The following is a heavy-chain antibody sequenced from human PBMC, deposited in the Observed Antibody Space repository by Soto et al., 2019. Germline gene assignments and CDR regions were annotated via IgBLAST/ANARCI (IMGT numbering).Heavy chain of an antibody. J-gene: IGHJ4*02. Sequence: SVKVSCKTSGGTFSTYAIYWVRQAPGQGLEWMGAIIPLFGTADYAQKFQGRVTITADESTSPAHMELSSLRSEDTAVCFCARPKGSYGRGYYYFDYWGQGTLVTVSS. D-gene: IGHD6-25*01. CDR1: GGTFSTYA. V-gene: IGHV1-69*13. CDR3: ARPKGSYGRGYYYFDY. CDR2: IIPLFGTA.